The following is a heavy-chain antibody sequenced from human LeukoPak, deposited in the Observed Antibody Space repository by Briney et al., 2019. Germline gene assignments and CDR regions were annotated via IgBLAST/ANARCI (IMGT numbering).Heavy chain of an antibody. CDR1: GFTFSSYG. V-gene: IGHV3-30*18. CDR2: ISYDGSNK. Sequence: PGRSLRLSCAASGFTFSSYGMHWVRQAPGKGLEWVAVISYDGSNKYYADSVKGRFTISRDNSKNTLYLQMNSLRAEDTAVYYCAKGLGGATAVSYFDYWGQGTLVTVSS. CDR3: AKGLGGATAVSYFDY. D-gene: IGHD1-26*01. J-gene: IGHJ4*02.